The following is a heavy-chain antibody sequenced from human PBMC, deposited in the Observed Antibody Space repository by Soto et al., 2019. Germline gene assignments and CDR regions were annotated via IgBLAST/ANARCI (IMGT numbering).Heavy chain of an antibody. Sequence: PSETLSLTCTVSGGSIRSGGYYWSWIRQHRGKGLEWIGYIYYSGSTYYNPSLKSRVTISVDTSKNQFSLKLSSVTAADTAVYYCAREDRNYYDSSGYYHWGQGTLVTVSS. CDR1: GGSIRSGGYY. CDR3: AREDRNYYDSSGYYH. D-gene: IGHD3-22*01. J-gene: IGHJ5*02. CDR2: IYYSGST. V-gene: IGHV4-31*03.